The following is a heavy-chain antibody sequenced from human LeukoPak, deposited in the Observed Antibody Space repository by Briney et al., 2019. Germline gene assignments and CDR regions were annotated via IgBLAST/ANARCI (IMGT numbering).Heavy chain of an antibody. CDR2: IYYSGST. CDR1: GGSISSYN. V-gene: IGHV4-59*01. CDR3: ARDAALMSTPDAFDI. J-gene: IGHJ3*02. Sequence: SETLSLTCTVSGGSISSYNWSWIRQPPGKGLEWIGYIYYSGSTNYNPSLKSRVTISVDTSKNQFSLKLSSVTAADTAVYYCARDAALMSTPDAFDIWGQGTMVTVSS. D-gene: IGHD5/OR15-5a*01.